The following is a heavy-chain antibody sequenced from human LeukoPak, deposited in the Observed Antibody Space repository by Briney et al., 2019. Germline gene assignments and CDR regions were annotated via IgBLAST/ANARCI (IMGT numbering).Heavy chain of an antibody. V-gene: IGHV4-39*02. CDR3: ARYYYDSSGYYYFDY. CDR2: IYYSGDT. J-gene: IGHJ4*02. CDR1: GGSISSSRYY. D-gene: IGHD3-22*01. Sequence: PSETLSLTCTVSGGSISSSRYYWGWIRQPPGTGLEWLGSIYYSGDTYYNPSLKSRVTISVDTSKNHFSLRLTSVTAADTAVYYCARYYYDSSGYYYFDYWGQGTLVTVSS.